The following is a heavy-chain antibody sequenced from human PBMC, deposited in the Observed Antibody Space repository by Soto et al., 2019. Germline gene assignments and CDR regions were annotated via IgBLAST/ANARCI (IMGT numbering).Heavy chain of an antibody. J-gene: IGHJ4*02. CDR2: ISYDGSNK. CDR1: GFTFSSYA. CDR3: ARDFGFYSSGWSDY. Sequence: PGGSLRLSCAASGFTFSSYAMHWVRQAPGKGLEWVAVISYDGSNKYYADSVKGRFTISRDNSKNTLYLQMNSLRAEDTAVYYCARDFGFYSSGWSDYWGQGTLVTVSS. V-gene: IGHV3-30-3*01. D-gene: IGHD6-19*01.